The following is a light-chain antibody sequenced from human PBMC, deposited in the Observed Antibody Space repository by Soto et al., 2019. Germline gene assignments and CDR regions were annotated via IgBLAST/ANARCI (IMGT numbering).Light chain of an antibody. CDR2: DTS. CDR1: QSVSHK. V-gene: IGKV3-15*01. J-gene: IGKJ5*01. CDR3: QHYNNWPPIT. Sequence: EMVMTQSPATLSVSPGEIATLSCRASQSVSHKLAWYQQKPGQAPRLLIYDTSTRATDIPARFSGSGSGTEFTLTISSLQSEDFAVYYCQHYNNWPPITFGQGTRLEIK.